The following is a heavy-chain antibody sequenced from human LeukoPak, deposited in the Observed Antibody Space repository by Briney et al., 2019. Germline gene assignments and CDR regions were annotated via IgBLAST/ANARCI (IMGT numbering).Heavy chain of an antibody. Sequence: SETLSLTCTVSGYSVISDYFWGWIRQPPGKGLEWIGTIYHSGSTYYSPSLKSRVTVSVDTSKNEFSLKLSSVTAADTAVYFCARGIVGSRDFYFRYYFDYWGQGTLVTVSS. D-gene: IGHD3/OR15-3a*01. CDR2: IYHSGST. V-gene: IGHV4-38-2*02. CDR1: GYSVISDYF. CDR3: ARGIVGSRDFYFRYYFDY. J-gene: IGHJ4*02.